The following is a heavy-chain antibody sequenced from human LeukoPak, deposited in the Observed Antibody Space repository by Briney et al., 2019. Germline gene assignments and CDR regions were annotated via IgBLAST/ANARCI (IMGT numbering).Heavy chain of an antibody. Sequence: GASVKVSCKASGYTFTSYGISWVRQAPGQGLEWMGWINPNSGGTNYAQKFQGRVTMTRDTSISTAYMELSRLRSDDTAVYYCAAHLFLLTPFDYWGQGTLVTVSS. J-gene: IGHJ4*02. D-gene: IGHD4/OR15-4a*01. V-gene: IGHV1-2*02. CDR1: GYTFTSYG. CDR3: AAHLFLLTPFDY. CDR2: INPNSGGT.